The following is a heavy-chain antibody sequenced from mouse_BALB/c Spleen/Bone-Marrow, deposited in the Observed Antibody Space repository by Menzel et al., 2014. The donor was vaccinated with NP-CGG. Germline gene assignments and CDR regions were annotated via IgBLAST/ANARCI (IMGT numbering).Heavy chain of an antibody. CDR3: AREDYGYGAMDY. Sequence: VQLQQFGAELVMPGASVKMSCKASGYTFTDYWMHWVKQRPGQGLEWIGAIDTSDSYTSYNQKFKGKATLTVDESSSTAYMQLSSLTSEDSAVYYCAREDYGYGAMDYWGQGTSVTVSS. J-gene: IGHJ4*01. CDR1: GYTFTDYW. D-gene: IGHD2-2*01. V-gene: IGHV1-69*01. CDR2: IDTSDSYT.